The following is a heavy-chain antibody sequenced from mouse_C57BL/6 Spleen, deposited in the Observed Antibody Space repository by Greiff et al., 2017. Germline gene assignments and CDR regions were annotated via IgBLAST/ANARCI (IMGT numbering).Heavy chain of an antibody. CDR1: GYTFTNYW. V-gene: IGHV1-63*01. J-gene: IGHJ3*01. D-gene: IGHD1-1*01. CDR2: IYPGGGYT. Sequence: QVQLQQSGAELVRPGTSVKMSCKASGYTFTNYWIGWAKQRPGHGLEWIGDIYPGGGYTNYNEKFKGKATLTADKSSSTAYMQFSSLTSEDSAIDDCARAGYCGSSYDWFAYWGQGTLVTVSA. CDR3: ARAGYCGSSYDWFAY.